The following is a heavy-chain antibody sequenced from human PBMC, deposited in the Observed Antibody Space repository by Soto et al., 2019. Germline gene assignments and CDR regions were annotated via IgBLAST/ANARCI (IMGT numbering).Heavy chain of an antibody. CDR2: IYYSGST. V-gene: IGHV4-30-4*01. Sequence: SETLSLTCTVSGGSISSGDYYWSWIRQPPGKGLEWIGYIYYSGSTYYNPSLKSRVTISVDTSKNQFSLKLSSVTAADTAVYYCARDVLYGDYDYWGQGTLVTAPQ. CDR1: GGSISSGDYY. D-gene: IGHD4-17*01. CDR3: ARDVLYGDYDY. J-gene: IGHJ4*02.